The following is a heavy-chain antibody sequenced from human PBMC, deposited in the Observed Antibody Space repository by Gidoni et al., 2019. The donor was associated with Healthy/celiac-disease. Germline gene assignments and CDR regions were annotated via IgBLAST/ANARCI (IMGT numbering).Heavy chain of an antibody. D-gene: IGHD4-17*01. CDR1: GFTFSSYA. CDR2: ISGSGGST. CDR3: SKDGGYGDYRSYWYFDL. Sequence: EVQLLESGGGLVQPGGSLRLSCAASGFTFSSYAMSWVRQAPGKGLEWVSAISGSGGSTYYADSVKGRFTISRDNSKNTLYLQMNSLRAEDTAVYYCSKDGGYGDYRSYWYFDLWGRGTLVTVSS. J-gene: IGHJ2*01. V-gene: IGHV3-23*01.